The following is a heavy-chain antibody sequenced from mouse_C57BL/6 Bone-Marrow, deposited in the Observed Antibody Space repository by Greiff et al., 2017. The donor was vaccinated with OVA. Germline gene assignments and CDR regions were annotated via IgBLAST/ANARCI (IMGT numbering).Heavy chain of an antibody. CDR1: GYTFTSYW. CDR2: IHPNSGST. D-gene: IGHD4-1*01. Sequence: QVQLQQPGAELVKPGASVKLSCKASGYTFTSYWMHWVKQRPGQGLEWIGMIHPNSGSTNYNEKFKSKATLTVDKSSSTAYMQLSSLTSEYSAVYYCARGLGRGYAMDYWGQGTSVTVSS. CDR3: ARGLGRGYAMDY. J-gene: IGHJ4*01. V-gene: IGHV1-64*01.